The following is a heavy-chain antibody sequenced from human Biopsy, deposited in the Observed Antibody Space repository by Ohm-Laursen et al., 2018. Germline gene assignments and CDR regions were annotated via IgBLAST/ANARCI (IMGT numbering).Heavy chain of an antibody. Sequence: SQTLSLTCTVSRDSISNYYWTWIRQSPGKGLEWIGYIYYTGSTNYNPFVKSRVTISVDTSKNQFSLKLNSVTAADTAVYFCARDSRGGHLNTTLITGKNLDSWGRGILVTVSS. CDR3: ARDSRGGHLNTTLITGKNLDS. J-gene: IGHJ4*02. V-gene: IGHV4-59*01. CDR1: RDSISNYY. CDR2: IYYTGST. D-gene: IGHD3-16*01.